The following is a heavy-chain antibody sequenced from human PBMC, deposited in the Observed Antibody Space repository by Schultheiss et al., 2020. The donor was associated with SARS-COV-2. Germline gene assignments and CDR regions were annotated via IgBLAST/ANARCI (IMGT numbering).Heavy chain of an antibody. D-gene: IGHD6-19*01. Sequence: GGSLRLSCKGSGYKFSSHWVAWVRQMPGKGLEWMAIVYPGDSDTRYSPSFQGQVTISADKSISTAYLQWSSLKASDTAMYYCARTSVAGSYYFDYWGQGTLVTVSS. CDR2: VYPGDSDT. CDR1: GYKFSSHW. V-gene: IGHV5-51*01. CDR3: ARTSVAGSYYFDY. J-gene: IGHJ4*02.